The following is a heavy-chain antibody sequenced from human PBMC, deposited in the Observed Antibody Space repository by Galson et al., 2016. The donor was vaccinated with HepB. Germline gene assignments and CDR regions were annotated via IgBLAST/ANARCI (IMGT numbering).Heavy chain of an antibody. Sequence: CAISGDSVTSDNTCWNWIRQSPSRGLEWLGRTYYRSKWFNDYADSVKSRMTVTSDTSKNQFSLQLDSVTPDDTATYFCTRGYMQNGMNVWGQGTTVTVS. J-gene: IGHJ6*02. CDR1: GDSVTSDNTC. CDR3: TRGYMQNGMNV. V-gene: IGHV6-1*01. CDR2: TYYRSKWFN. D-gene: IGHD5-24*01.